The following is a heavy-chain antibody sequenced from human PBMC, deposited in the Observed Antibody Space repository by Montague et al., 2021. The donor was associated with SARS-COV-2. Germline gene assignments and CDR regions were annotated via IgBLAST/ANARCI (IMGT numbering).Heavy chain of an antibody. J-gene: IGHJ5*01. V-gene: IGHV4-61*01. D-gene: IGHD5-24*01. CDR3: ARHARGEGYTSWFDS. CDR2: IYYTGSR. CDR1: GDSVGRGSSY. Sequence: SETLSLTCTVSGDSVGRGSSYWSWIRQPPGKGLEWIGYIYYTGSRKYXSSLKSRLTISVDTSKNQFSLKLSSVTAADTAVYYCARHARGEGYTSWFDSWGQGTLVTVSS.